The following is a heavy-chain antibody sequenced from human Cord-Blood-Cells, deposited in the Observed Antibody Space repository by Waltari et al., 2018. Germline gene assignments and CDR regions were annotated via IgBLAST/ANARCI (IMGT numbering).Heavy chain of an antibody. D-gene: IGHD4-4*01. CDR1: GFTLSSYG. V-gene: IGHV3-33*01. CDR2: IWYDGSNK. Sequence: QVRLLESGGGVVRPGRSLRLSCAASGFTLSSYGMHWAREAPGKGLEWVAVIWYDGSNKYYADSVKGRFTISRDNSKNTLYLQMNSLRAEDTAVYCCARGSTVNYYGMDVWGQGTTVTVSS. J-gene: IGHJ6*02. CDR3: ARGSTVNYYGMDV.